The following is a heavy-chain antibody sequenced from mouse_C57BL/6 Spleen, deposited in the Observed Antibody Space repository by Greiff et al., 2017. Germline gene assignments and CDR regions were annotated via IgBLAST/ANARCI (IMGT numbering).Heavy chain of an antibody. D-gene: IGHD1-2*01. CDR1: GYTFTSYW. Sequence: QVQLQQPGAELVRPGTSVKLSCKASGYTFTSYWMHWVKQRPGQGLEWIGVIDPSDSYTNYNQKFKGKATLTVDTSSSTAYMQLSSLTSEDSAVYYCAGASHYDGAWFAYWGQGTLVTVSA. V-gene: IGHV1-59*01. J-gene: IGHJ3*01. CDR2: IDPSDSYT. CDR3: AGASHYDGAWFAY.